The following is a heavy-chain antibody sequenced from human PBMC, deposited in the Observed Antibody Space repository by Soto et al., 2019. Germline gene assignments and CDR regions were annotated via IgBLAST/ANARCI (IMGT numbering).Heavy chain of an antibody. CDR1: GGSFSGYY. CDR2: VNDSGNS. V-gene: IGHV4-34*01. D-gene: IGHD5-12*01. Sequence: QVQLHQWGAGQLRASETLSLTCGVSGGSFSGYYWSWISQPPGKGLEWIGEVNDSGNSNYNPSLKRRVVISVYTPNNEFSLKMNTVTATDTGVYYCARVRRWLPEEMVDLWGQGALVTVSS. CDR3: ARVRRWLPEEMVDL. J-gene: IGHJ5*02.